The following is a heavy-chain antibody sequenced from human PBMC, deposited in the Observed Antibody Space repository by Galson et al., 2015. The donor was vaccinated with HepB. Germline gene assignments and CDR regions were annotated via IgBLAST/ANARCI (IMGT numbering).Heavy chain of an antibody. CDR1: GFTFSSYG. J-gene: IGHJ3*02. D-gene: IGHD3-22*01. CDR3: AKVRLFITDHDAFDI. CDR2: ISYDGSNK. V-gene: IGHV3-30*18. Sequence: SLRLSCAASGFTFSSYGMHWVRQAPGKGLEWVAVISYDGSNKYYADSVKGRFTISRDNSKNTLYLQMNSLRAEDTAVYYCAKVRLFITDHDAFDIWGQGTMVTVSS.